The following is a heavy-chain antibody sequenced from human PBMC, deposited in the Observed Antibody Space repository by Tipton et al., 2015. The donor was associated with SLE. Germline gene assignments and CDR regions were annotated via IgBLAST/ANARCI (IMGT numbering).Heavy chain of an antibody. CDR3: ARDHVDTAMAKDY. CDR2: ISSSSSTI. D-gene: IGHD5-18*01. CDR1: GFTFSSYS. V-gene: IGHV3-48*01. J-gene: IGHJ4*02. Sequence: GSLRLSCAASGFTFSSYSMNWVRQAPGKGLEWVSYISSSSSTIYYADSVKGRFTISRDNAKNSLYLQMNSLRAEDTAVYHCARDHVDTAMAKDYWGQGTLVTVSS.